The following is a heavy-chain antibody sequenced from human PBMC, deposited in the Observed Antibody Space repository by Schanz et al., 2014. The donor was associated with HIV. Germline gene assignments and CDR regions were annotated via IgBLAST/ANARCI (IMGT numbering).Heavy chain of an antibody. J-gene: IGHJ4*02. CDR1: GFTFSDYY. V-gene: IGHV3-11*01. CDR2: ISSSGTTV. CDR3: ARGVYGDYMCDF. D-gene: IGHD4-17*01. Sequence: QVQLVESGGGLVKPGGSLRLSCAASGFTFSDYYMSWIRQAPGKGLEWVSYISSSGTTVYYPDSVKGRFTISRDNARNSVYLQMNSLRAGDTAVYYCARGVYGDYMCDFWGRGTLVTVS.